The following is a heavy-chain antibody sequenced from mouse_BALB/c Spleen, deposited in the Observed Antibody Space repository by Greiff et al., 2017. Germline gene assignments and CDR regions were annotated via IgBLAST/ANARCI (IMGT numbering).Heavy chain of an antibody. J-gene: IGHJ2*01. Sequence: EVKLVESGGGLVKPGGSLKLSCAASGFTFSSYAMSWVRQTPEKRLEWVATISSGGSYTYYPDSVKGRFTISRDNAKNTLYLQMSSLRSEDTAMYYCARRSMITTSYFDYWGQGTTLTVSS. CDR1: GFTFSSYA. D-gene: IGHD2-4*01. CDR2: ISSGGSYT. CDR3: ARRSMITTSYFDY. V-gene: IGHV5-9-3*01.